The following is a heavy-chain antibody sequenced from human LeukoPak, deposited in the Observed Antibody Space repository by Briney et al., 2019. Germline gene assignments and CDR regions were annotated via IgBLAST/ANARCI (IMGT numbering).Heavy chain of an antibody. D-gene: IGHD3-22*01. Sequence: ESLKISCTVSGGSISSSTYYWGWIRQPPGKGLEWIGSIYYSGSTYYNPSLKSRVTISVDTSKNQFSLNLSSVTAADTAVYYCGRGYYYFDYWGQGTLVTVSS. J-gene: IGHJ4*02. V-gene: IGHV4-39*01. CDR1: GGSISSSTYY. CDR3: GRGYYYFDY. CDR2: IYYSGST.